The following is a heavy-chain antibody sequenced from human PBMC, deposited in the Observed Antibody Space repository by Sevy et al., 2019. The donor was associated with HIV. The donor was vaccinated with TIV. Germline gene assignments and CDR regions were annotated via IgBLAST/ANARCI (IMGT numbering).Heavy chain of an antibody. J-gene: IGHJ3*02. CDR1: GFSFSNAW. Sequence: GALRLSCAASGFSFSNAWMNWVRQAPGKGLEWIGRMKSKPDGGTTDYAAPVKSRFTISRDDSVNTLYLQMNSLKTDDTGVYYCTPDTGTAFDIWGQGTMVTVSS. V-gene: IGHV3-15*01. CDR3: TPDTGTAFDI. D-gene: IGHD4-17*01. CDR2: MKSKPDGGTT.